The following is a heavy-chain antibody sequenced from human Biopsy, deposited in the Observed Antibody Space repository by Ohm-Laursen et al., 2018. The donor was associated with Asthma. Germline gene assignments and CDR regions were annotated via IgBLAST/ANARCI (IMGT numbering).Heavy chain of an antibody. J-gene: IGHJ4*02. D-gene: IGHD2-21*02. CDR2: IWYDGSIK. Sequence: SLRLSCAASGFTFSSYGMHWVRQAPGKGLEWVAVIWYDGSIKYYADSVKGRFSISRDNSKNTLYLQMNSLRAEDTAVYYCAGGVVGDSPLCNYWGQGTLVTVSS. V-gene: IGHV3-33*01. CDR3: AGGVVGDSPLCNY. CDR1: GFTFSSYG.